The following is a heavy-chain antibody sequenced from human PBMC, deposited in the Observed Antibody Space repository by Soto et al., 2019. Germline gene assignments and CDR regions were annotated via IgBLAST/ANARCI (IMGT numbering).Heavy chain of an antibody. CDR2: ISAYNGNT. CDR1: GYTFTSYG. D-gene: IGHD6-19*01. V-gene: IGHV1-18*04. J-gene: IGHJ4*02. Sequence: GASVKVSCKASGYTFTSYGISWVRQAPGQGLEWMGWISAYNGNTNYAQKLQGRVTMTTDTSTSTAYMELRSLRSDDTAVYYCARAPPGYSSGWPIFDYWGQGTLVTVSS. CDR3: ARAPPGYSSGWPIFDY.